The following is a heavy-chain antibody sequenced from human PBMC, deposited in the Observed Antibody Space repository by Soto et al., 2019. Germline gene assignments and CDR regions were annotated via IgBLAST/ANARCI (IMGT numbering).Heavy chain of an antibody. Sequence: QVQLQQWGAGLLKPSEPLSLTCAVYGGSFSGYYWSWIRQPPGKGLEWIGDINHSGSTNYNPSLKSRVTISVDTYKNQFSLKLSSVTAADTAVYYCARRFYYYYYMDVWGKGTTVTVSS. V-gene: IGHV4-34*01. CDR3: ARRFYYYYYMDV. CDR1: GGSFSGYY. J-gene: IGHJ6*03. CDR2: INHSGST.